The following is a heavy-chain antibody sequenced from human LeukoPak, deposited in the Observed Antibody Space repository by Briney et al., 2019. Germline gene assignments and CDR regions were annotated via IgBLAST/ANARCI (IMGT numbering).Heavy chain of an antibody. D-gene: IGHD3/OR15-3a*01. CDR3: AKAHDFWTVYSADY. Sequence: GGSLRLSCAASGFTFSSYWMSWVRQAPGKGLEWVSALSGSGGSTYYTDSGKGRFTISRDNSKNTLYLQMNSLRAEDTAVYYCAKAHDFWTVYSADYWGQGTLVTVSS. V-gene: IGHV3-23*01. CDR1: GFTFSSYW. CDR2: LSGSGGST. J-gene: IGHJ4*02.